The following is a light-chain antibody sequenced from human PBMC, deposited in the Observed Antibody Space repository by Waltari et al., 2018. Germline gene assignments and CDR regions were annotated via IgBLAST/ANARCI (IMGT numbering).Light chain of an antibody. CDR2: GAS. V-gene: IGKV3-15*01. Sequence: EIVMTQSPATLSVSPGERATLPGRAGQSVSSTLAWYQQKPGQAPRLLIYGASTRATGIPARFSGSGSGTEFTLTISSLQSEDFAVYYCQQYNNWPDTFGQGTKLEIK. J-gene: IGKJ2*01. CDR1: QSVSST. CDR3: QQYNNWPDT.